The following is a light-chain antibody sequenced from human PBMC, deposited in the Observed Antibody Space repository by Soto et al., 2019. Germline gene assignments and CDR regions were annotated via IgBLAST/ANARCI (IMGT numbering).Light chain of an antibody. V-gene: IGKV3-20*01. CDR2: GAS. CDR3: QQYGSSPPYT. J-gene: IGKJ2*01. Sequence: EIVLTQSPGTLSLSPGERATLSCRASQSVSSSYLAWYQQQPGQAPRLLIYGASSRATGIPDRFSGSGSGTAFTLTISRLEPEDFAVYYCQQYGSSPPYTFGQGTKLEIK. CDR1: QSVSSSY.